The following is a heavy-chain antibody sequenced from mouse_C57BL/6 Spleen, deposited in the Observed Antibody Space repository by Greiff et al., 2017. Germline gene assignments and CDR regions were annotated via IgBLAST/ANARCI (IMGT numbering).Heavy chain of an antibody. J-gene: IGHJ2*01. V-gene: IGHV8-12*01. D-gene: IGHD2-5*01. CDR1: GFSLSTSGMG. CDR3: ARRAYYSNYYFDY. Sequence: QVTLQVPGPGLLQSSQTLSLTCSFSGFSLSTSGMGVSWLRQPSGQGLEWLAHIYWDDDKSYNPSLKSRLTIFKDTSRNQVFPKITSVNTAYTATYYCARRAYYSNYYFDYWGQGTTLTVSS. CDR2: IYWDDDK.